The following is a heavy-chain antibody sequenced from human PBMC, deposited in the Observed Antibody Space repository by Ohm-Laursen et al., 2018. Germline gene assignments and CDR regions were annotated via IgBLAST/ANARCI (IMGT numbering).Heavy chain of an antibody. Sequence: GQTLSLTCAASGFTFSSYDMHWVRQATGKGLEWVSAIGTAGDTYYPGSVKGRFTISRENAKNSLYLQMNSLRAGDTAVYYCARGRVAAVMDVWGQGTTVTVSS. CDR3: ARGRVAAVMDV. D-gene: IGHD6-19*01. CDR1: GFTFSSYD. CDR2: IGTAGDT. J-gene: IGHJ6*02. V-gene: IGHV3-13*01.